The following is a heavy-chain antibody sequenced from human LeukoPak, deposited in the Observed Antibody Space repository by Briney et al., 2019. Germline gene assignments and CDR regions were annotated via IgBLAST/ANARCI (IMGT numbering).Heavy chain of an antibody. J-gene: IGHJ3*02. CDR2: INPSGGST. Sequence: ASVKVSCKASGFTFTAYYMHWVRQAPGQGLEWMGIINPSGGSTSYAQKFQGRVTMTRDMSTSTVYMELSSLRSEDTAVYYCARGTTPAGAFDIWGQGTMVTVSS. CDR3: ARGTTPAGAFDI. D-gene: IGHD2-15*01. CDR1: GFTFTAYY. V-gene: IGHV1-46*01.